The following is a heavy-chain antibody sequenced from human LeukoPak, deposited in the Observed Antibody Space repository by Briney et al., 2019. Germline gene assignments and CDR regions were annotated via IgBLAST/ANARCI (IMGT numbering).Heavy chain of an antibody. CDR2: IKHDGSEK. J-gene: IGHJ3*02. Sequence: GGSLRLSCAASGFTFSSYWMSWVRQAPGKGLEWVANIKHDGSEKYYVDSVKGRFTISRDNAKNSLYLQMNSLRAEDTAVYYCARERGYSSGWYSAFDIWGQGTMVTVSS. CDR1: GFTFSSYW. V-gene: IGHV3-7*01. D-gene: IGHD6-19*01. CDR3: ARERGYSSGWYSAFDI.